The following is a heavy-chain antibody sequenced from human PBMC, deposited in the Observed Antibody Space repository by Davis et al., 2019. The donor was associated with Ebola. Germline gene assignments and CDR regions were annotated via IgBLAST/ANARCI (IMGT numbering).Heavy chain of an antibody. CDR3: AREGGLGDY. V-gene: IGHV3-30-3*01. Sequence: GESLKISCAASGFTFNYYAMHWVRQAPGKGLEWVAVISSDGNNKYYADSVKGRFTISRDNANNSLFLQMNSLRVDDTALYYCAREGGLGDYWGQGTRVIVSS. CDR2: ISSDGNNK. J-gene: IGHJ4*02. CDR1: GFTFNYYA.